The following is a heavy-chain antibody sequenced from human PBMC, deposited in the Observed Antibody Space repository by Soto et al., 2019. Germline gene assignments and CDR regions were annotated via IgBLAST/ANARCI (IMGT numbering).Heavy chain of an antibody. D-gene: IGHD1-1*01. CDR1: GGSISSYY. J-gene: IGHJ4*02. V-gene: IGHV4-59*08. Sequence: QVQLQESGPGLVKPSETLSLTCTVSGGSISSYYWSWIRQPPGKGLEWIGYIYYSGSTNYNPSLKSAVTISVDTSKNQFSLKLSSVAAAATAVYYCARRYGYSFDYWGEGTLVTVSS. CDR3: ARRYGYSFDY. CDR2: IYYSGST.